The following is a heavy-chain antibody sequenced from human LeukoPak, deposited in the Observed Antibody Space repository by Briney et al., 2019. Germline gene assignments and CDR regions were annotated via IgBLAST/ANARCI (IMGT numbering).Heavy chain of an antibody. J-gene: IGHJ3*02. V-gene: IGHV4-30-4*01. Sequence: PSETLSLTCTVSGGSISSGDYYWSWIRQPPGKGLEWIGYIYYSGSTYYNPYLKSRVTISVDTSKNQFSLKLSSVTAADTAVYYCARGKGQWLGHAFDIWGQGTMVTVSS. CDR2: IYYSGST. CDR1: GGSISSGDYY. D-gene: IGHD6-19*01. CDR3: ARGKGQWLGHAFDI.